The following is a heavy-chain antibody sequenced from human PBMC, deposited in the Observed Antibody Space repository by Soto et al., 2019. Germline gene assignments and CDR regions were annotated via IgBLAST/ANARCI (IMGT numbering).Heavy chain of an antibody. V-gene: IGHV4-59*01. CDR1: GGSIGRYY. D-gene: IGHD3-3*01. J-gene: IGHJ4*02. Sequence: ASETLSLTSTVSGGSIGRYYWSWIRQPPGKGLEWIGYMSYSGSYNYNRSLKSRVTISVDTSRNQFSLKLSSVIAADTAVYYCARAGWSAYHTAAFFDFWGQGALVTVSS. CDR2: MSYSGSY. CDR3: ARAGWSAYHTAAFFDF.